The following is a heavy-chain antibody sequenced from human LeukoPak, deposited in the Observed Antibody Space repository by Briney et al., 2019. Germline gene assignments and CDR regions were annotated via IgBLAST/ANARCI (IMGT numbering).Heavy chain of an antibody. CDR2: IYYSGST. CDR3: ARGRDWFDP. V-gene: IGHV4-59*01. CDR1: GGSISSYY. D-gene: IGHD5-24*01. J-gene: IGHJ5*02. Sequence: PSETLSLTCTVSGGSISSYYWSWLRQPPGKGLEWIGYIYYSGSTNYNPSLKSRVTISVDTSKNQFSLKLSSVTAADTAVYYCARGRDWFDPWGQGTLVTVFS.